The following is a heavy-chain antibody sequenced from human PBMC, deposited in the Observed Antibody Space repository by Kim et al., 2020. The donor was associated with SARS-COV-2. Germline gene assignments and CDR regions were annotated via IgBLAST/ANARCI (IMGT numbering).Heavy chain of an antibody. Sequence: VKGRFTISRDNSKNTLYLQMNSLRAEDTAVYYCARPNYYDSSGYPSYFDYWGQGTLVTVSS. D-gene: IGHD3-22*01. CDR3: ARPNYYDSSGYPSYFDY. J-gene: IGHJ4*02. V-gene: IGHV3-30*01.